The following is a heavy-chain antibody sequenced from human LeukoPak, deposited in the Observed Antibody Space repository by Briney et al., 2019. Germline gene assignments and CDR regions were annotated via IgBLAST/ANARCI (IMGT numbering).Heavy chain of an antibody. V-gene: IGHV3-23*01. Sequence: GASLRLSCAAAGFTFSSYAMSWVRQAPGKGLEWVSHISASGRTTDYADSVKGRFTISRDNSKNTVYLQTNSLRGEDTAVYYCAKLCSGGSCYWNYWGQGTLVTVSS. J-gene: IGHJ4*02. D-gene: IGHD2-15*01. CDR3: AKLCSGGSCYWNY. CDR2: ISASGRTT. CDR1: GFTFSSYA.